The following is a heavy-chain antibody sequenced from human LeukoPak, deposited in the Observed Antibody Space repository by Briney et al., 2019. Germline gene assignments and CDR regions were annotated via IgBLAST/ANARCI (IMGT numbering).Heavy chain of an antibody. J-gene: IGHJ4*02. CDR3: AGEGPGIVGATIWL. D-gene: IGHD1-26*01. Sequence: GGSLRLSCAASGFTFSSYWMSWVRQAPGKGLEWVANIKQDGSEKYYVDSVKGRFTISRDNAKNSLYLQMNSLRAEDTAVYYCAGEGPGIVGATIWLWGQGTLVTVSS. CDR2: IKQDGSEK. CDR1: GFTFSSYW. V-gene: IGHV3-7*01.